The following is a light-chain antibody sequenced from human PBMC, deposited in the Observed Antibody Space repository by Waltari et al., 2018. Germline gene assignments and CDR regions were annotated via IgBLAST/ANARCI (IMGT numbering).Light chain of an antibody. CDR3: QVWHSSGGV. V-gene: IGLV3-21*01. CDR1: NIAALS. Sequence: SYVLTQPPSVSVAPRKTAKITCGGKNIAALSVHWYQQRPGRAPVVVIQDDSDRPSGIPERFSGSNSGNTATLTISGVEAGDEADYYCQVWHSSGGVFGGGTRLSVL. CDR2: DDS. J-gene: IGLJ3*02.